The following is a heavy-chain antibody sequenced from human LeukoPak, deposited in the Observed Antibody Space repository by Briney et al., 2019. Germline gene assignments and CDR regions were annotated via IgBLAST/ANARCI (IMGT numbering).Heavy chain of an antibody. Sequence: GGSLRLSCAASGFTFSSYSMNWVRQAPGKGLEWVSSISSSSSYIYYADSVKGRFTISRDNAKNSLYLQLNSLRAEDTAVYYCARVEGYYYYMDVWGKGTTVTVSS. CDR1: GFTFSSYS. CDR3: ARVEGYYYYMDV. J-gene: IGHJ6*03. V-gene: IGHV3-21*01. CDR2: ISSSSSYI.